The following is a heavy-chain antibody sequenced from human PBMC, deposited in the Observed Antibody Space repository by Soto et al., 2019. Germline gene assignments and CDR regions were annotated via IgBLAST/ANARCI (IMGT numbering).Heavy chain of an antibody. D-gene: IGHD2-15*01. V-gene: IGHV1-69*01. Sequence: QVQLVQSGAEVKKPGSSVKFSCKASGGTFSSYAISWVRQAPGQGLEWMGGIIPIFGTANYEQKFQGRVTITADESTSTAYMELSSLRSEDTAVYYCARDSGVVAATLSSYYGMDVWGQGTTVTVSS. CDR1: GGTFSSYA. CDR3: ARDSGVVAATLSSYYGMDV. J-gene: IGHJ6*02. CDR2: IIPIFGTA.